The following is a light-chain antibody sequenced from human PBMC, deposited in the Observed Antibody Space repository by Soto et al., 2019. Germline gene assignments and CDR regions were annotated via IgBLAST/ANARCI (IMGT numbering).Light chain of an antibody. CDR2: AAS. CDR3: QQTYSVPSWT. CDR1: QTISNY. Sequence: DIQMTQSPFSLSASVGERVTITCRASQTISNYLNWYQQRPGRAPRLLIYAASNLESAVPSRFSGSGSGTDFTLTISSLQPEDFATYYCQQTYSVPSWTFGQGTKVEIK. J-gene: IGKJ1*01. V-gene: IGKV1-39*01.